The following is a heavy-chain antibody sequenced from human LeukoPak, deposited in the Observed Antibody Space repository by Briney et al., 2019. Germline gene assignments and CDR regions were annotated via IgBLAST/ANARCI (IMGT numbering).Heavy chain of an antibody. D-gene: IGHD3-9*01. CDR2: ISSNGGST. J-gene: IGHJ4*02. CDR3: ARGAYYDILTGYRY. V-gene: IGHV3-64*01. CDR1: GFTFSSYA. Sequence: GGSLRLSCAASGFTFSSYAMHWVRQAPGKGLEYVSAISSNGGSTYYANSVKGRFTIPRDNSKNTLYLQMGSLRAEDMAVYYCARGAYYDILTGYRYWGQGTLVTVSS.